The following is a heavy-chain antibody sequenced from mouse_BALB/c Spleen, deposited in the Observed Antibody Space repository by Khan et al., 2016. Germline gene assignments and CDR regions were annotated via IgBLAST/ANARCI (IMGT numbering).Heavy chain of an antibody. CDR3: ARSAI. CDR1: RFTISSYG. Sequence: EVELVESGGGIVQPGGSLKRSCAASRFTISSYGMSSVGQTPDKRLELAETIKRNGGSTVNPDSVRRRSTSSGAKPKNALYLQMRSLKSEDTAMYYWARSAIWGQGTTLTVSS. D-gene: IGHD2-12*01. V-gene: IGHV5-6-3*01. J-gene: IGHJ2*01. CDR2: IKRNGGST.